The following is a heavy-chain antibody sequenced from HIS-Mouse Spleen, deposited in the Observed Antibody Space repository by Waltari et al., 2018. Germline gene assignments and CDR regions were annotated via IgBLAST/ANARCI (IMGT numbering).Heavy chain of an antibody. CDR3: ARSYDSGPDSFYYYYYGMDV. CDR1: GGTFRSYA. J-gene: IGHJ6*02. V-gene: IGHV1-69*01. CDR2: IIPIFGTA. D-gene: IGHD3-10*01. Sequence: QVQLVQSGAEVKKPGSSVKVSCKASGGTFRSYAISCVRQAPGQGLGWMGGIIPIFGTANYAQKFQGRVTITADESTSTAYMELSSLRSEDTAVYYCARSYDSGPDSFYYYYYGMDVWGQGTTVTVSS.